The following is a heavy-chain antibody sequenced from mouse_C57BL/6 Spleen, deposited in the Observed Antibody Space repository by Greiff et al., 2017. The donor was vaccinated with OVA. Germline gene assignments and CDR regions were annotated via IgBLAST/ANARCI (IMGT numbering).Heavy chain of an antibody. Sequence: VQLQESGPGLVKPSQSLSLTCSVTGYSITSGYYWNWIRQLPGNKLEWMGYISYDGSNNYNPSFKNRISITRDTSKNQFFLKLNSVTTEDTATYYCTRVEGYDYDVGAWFAYWGQGTLVTVSA. V-gene: IGHV3-6*01. J-gene: IGHJ3*01. CDR2: ISYDGSN. CDR3: TRVEGYDYDVGAWFAY. D-gene: IGHD2-4*01. CDR1: GYSITSGYY.